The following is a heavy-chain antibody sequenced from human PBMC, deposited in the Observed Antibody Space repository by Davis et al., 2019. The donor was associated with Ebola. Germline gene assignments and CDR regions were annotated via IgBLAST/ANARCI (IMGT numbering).Heavy chain of an antibody. V-gene: IGHV3-23*01. CDR2: ISGSGGST. J-gene: IGHJ6*03. CDR3: ATFNWYYMDV. Sequence: GESLKISCAASGFTFSTYVMSWVRQAPGKGLEWVSVISGSGGSTYYADSVKGRFTISRDNSKNTVDLQMNSLRAEDTAVYFCATFNWYYMDVWGKGTRVTVSS. D-gene: IGHD5-24*01. CDR1: GFTFSTYV.